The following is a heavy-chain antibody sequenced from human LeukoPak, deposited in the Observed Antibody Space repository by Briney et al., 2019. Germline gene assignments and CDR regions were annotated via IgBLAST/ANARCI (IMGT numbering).Heavy chain of an antibody. J-gene: IGHJ4*02. Sequence: SETLSLTCTVSGGSISSGSYYWSWLRQPAGTGLEWIGRIYTSGSTNYNPSLKSRVTISVDTSKNQFSLKLSSVTAADTAVYYCARQTGSGLFILPGGQGTLVTVSS. CDR3: ARQTGSGLFILP. V-gene: IGHV4-61*02. D-gene: IGHD3/OR15-3a*01. CDR2: IYTSGST. CDR1: GGSISSGSYY.